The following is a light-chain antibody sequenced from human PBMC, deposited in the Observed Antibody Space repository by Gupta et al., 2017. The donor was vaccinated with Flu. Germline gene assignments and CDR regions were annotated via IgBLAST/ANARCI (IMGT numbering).Light chain of an antibody. CDR3: CSYAGSFTYA. CDR2: DVS. CDR1: SSDVGGYIY. V-gene: IGLV2-11*01. Sequence: QSALTQPRAVSGFPAQSLTISCPGTSSDVGGYIYVSWYQQHPDKAPKLMIYDVSKRPSGVPDRFSGSKSGTTASLTISGLQAEDEADYYCCSYAGSFTYAFGAGTKVTVL. J-gene: IGLJ1*01.